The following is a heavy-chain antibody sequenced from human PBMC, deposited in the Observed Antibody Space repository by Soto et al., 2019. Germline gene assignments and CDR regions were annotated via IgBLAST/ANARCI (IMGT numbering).Heavy chain of an antibody. CDR3: ARVKVPAAVLGAFDV. J-gene: IGHJ3*01. Sequence: QAQLVQSGGEMKKAGASVKVSCKASGYTFTTYGITRVRQAPGQGLDWMGWINPLKGDTKSAANFQDRVTMTTDTSTRTAYMELRSLRSDDTAVYYCARVKVPAAVLGAFDVWGQGTLVTVSS. D-gene: IGHD2-2*01. CDR2: INPLKGDT. V-gene: IGHV1-18*01. CDR1: GYTFTTYG.